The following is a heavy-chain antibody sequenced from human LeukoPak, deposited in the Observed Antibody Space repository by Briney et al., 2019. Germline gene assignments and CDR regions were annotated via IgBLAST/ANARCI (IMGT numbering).Heavy chain of an antibody. CDR3: AKGASSGWYWFDP. CDR2: ISSSGSTI. J-gene: IGHJ5*02. Sequence: PGGSLRLSCAASGFTFSSYEMNWVRQAPGKGLEWVSYISSSGSTIYYADSVKGRFTISRDNAKNSLYLQMNSLRAEDTAVYYCAKGASSGWYWFDPWGQGTLVTVSS. D-gene: IGHD6-19*01. V-gene: IGHV3-48*03. CDR1: GFTFSSYE.